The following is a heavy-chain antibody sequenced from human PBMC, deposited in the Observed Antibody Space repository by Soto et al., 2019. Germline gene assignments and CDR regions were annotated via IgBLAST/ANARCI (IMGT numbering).Heavy chain of an antibody. D-gene: IGHD3-10*01. J-gene: IGHJ5*02. CDR2: IYWDDDK. Sequence: QITLKESGPPLVRPTQTLTLTCTFSGFSLSTTGVGVGWIRQPPGKALEWLALIYWDDDKRYSPSLKSRLTITKYTDKNEVTLTMPNMDLVDTATYFCEQGLRDYGLGRERAGYFDPWGQGTLVTVSS. CDR1: GFSLSTTGVG. V-gene: IGHV2-5*02. CDR3: EQGLRDYGLGRERAGYFDP.